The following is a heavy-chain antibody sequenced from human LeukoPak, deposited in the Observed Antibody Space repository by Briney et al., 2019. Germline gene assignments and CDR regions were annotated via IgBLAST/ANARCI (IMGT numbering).Heavy chain of an antibody. V-gene: IGHV3-7*01. CDR3: ARDLGYSYGRDYYYYGMDV. D-gene: IGHD5-18*01. CDR2: IKQDGSEK. CDR1: GFTFSNYW. Sequence: GGSLRLSCAASGFTFSNYWMIWVRQAPGKGLEWVGNIKQDGSEKRYADSVRGRFTISRDNAKNSLYLQMNSLRAEDTAVYYCARDLGYSYGRDYYYYGMDVWGQGTTVTVSS. J-gene: IGHJ6*02.